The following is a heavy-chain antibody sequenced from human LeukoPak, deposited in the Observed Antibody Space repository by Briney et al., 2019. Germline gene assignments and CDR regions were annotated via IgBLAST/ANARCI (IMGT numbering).Heavy chain of an antibody. V-gene: IGHV1-18*01. CDR2: ISAYNGNT. D-gene: IGHD2-21*02. CDR1: GYTFTSYG. Sequence: ASVKVSCKASGYTFTSYGISWVRQAPGQGLEWMGWISAYNGNTNYAQKLQGRATMTTDTSTSTAYMELRSLRSDDTAVYYCARAYCGGDCAYNWFDPWGQGTLVTVSS. J-gene: IGHJ5*02. CDR3: ARAYCGGDCAYNWFDP.